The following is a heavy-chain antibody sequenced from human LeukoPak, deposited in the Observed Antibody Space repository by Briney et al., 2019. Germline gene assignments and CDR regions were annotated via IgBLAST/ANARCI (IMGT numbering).Heavy chain of an antibody. CDR2: IWYDGSNK. V-gene: IGHV3-33*01. CDR3: ARDRWELHAFDI. CDR1: GFTFSSYG. J-gene: IGHJ3*02. D-gene: IGHD1-26*01. Sequence: GRSLRLSCAASGFTFSSYGMHWVRQAPGKGLEWVAAIWYDGSNKYYADSVKGRFTISRDNSKNTLYLQMNSLRAEDTAVYYCARDRWELHAFDIWGQGTMVTVSS.